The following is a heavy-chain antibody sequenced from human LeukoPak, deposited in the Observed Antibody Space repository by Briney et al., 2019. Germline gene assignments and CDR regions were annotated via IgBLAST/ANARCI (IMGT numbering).Heavy chain of an antibody. CDR3: AKVGDFWSGYYH. V-gene: IGHV3-30*02. CDR2: IRYDGSNK. D-gene: IGHD3-3*01. CDR1: GFTFSSYG. Sequence: GGSLRLSCAASGFTFSSYGMHWVRQAPGKGLGWVAFIRYDGSNKYYADSVKGRFTISRDNSKNTLYLQMNSLRAEDTAVYYCAKVGDFWSGYYHWGQGTLVTVSS. J-gene: IGHJ5*02.